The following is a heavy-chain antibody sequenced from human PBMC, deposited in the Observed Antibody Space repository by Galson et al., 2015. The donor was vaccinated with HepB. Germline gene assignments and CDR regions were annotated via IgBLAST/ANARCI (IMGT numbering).Heavy chain of an antibody. D-gene: IGHD6-19*01. CDR2: INHSGST. CDR3: ARGPAVAVDY. Sequence: SSYYWSWIRQPPGKGLEWIGEINHSGSTNYNPSLKSRVTISVDTSKNQFSLKLSSVTAADTAVYYCARGPAVAVDYWGQGTLVTVSS. CDR1: SSYY. V-gene: IGHV4-34*01. J-gene: IGHJ4*02.